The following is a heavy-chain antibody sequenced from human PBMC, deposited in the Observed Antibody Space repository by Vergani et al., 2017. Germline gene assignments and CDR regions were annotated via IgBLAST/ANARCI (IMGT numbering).Heavy chain of an antibody. CDR2: IYYSGST. D-gene: IGHD2-2*01. V-gene: IGHV4-39*01. CDR3: ARRRGYCSSTSCYAAYYFDY. J-gene: IGHJ4*02. CDR1: GASIRSSNYY. Sequence: QLQLQESGPGLVKPSATLSLTCSVSGASIRSSNYYWGWIRQPPGKGLEWIGSIYYSGSTYYNPSLKSRVTISVDTSKNQFSLKLSSVTAADTAVYYCARRRGYCSSTSCYAAYYFDYWGQGTLVTVSS.